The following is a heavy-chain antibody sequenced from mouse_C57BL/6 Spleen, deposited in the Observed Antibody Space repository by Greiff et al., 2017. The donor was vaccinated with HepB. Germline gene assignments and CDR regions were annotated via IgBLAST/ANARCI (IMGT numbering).Heavy chain of an antibody. Sequence: QVQLQQSGAELVKPGASVKLSCKASGYAFSSYWMNWVKQRPGKGLEWIGQIYPGDGDTNYNGKFKGKATLTADKSSSTAYMQLSSLTSEDSAVYFCARLGGLRRDSDDWGKGTTLTVAS. CDR1: GYAFSSYW. CDR3: ARLGGLRRDSDD. J-gene: IGHJ2*01. D-gene: IGHD2-2*01. V-gene: IGHV1-80*01. CDR2: IYPGDGDT.